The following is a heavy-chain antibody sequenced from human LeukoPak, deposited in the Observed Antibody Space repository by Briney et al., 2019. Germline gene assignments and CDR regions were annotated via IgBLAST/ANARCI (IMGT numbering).Heavy chain of an antibody. CDR3: ARSRRDGYKIDY. V-gene: IGHV4-59*08. CDR2: IYYSGST. J-gene: IGHJ4*02. Sequence: SETLSLTCTGSGGSISSYYWSWIRQPPGKGLEWIGYIYYSGSTNYNPSLKSRVTISVDTSKNQFSLKLSSVTGADTAVYYCARSRRDGYKIDYWGQGTLVTVSS. D-gene: IGHD5-24*01. CDR1: GGSISSYY.